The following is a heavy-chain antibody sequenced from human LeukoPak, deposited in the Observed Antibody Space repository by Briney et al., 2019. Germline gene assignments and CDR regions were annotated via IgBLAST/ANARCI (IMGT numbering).Heavy chain of an antibody. CDR2: ISSGGSSV. CDR1: EFTFSSHF. CDR3: ARERYSRSSHDALDL. Sequence: PGGSLRLSCAASEFTFSSHFMNWVRQAPGKGLEWVPSISSGGSSVLYADSLKGRFTISRDNTKNSLYLQMNSLRPEDTAVYYCARERYSRSSHDALDLWGRGTMVTVSS. V-gene: IGHV3-21*01. J-gene: IGHJ3*01. D-gene: IGHD6-6*01.